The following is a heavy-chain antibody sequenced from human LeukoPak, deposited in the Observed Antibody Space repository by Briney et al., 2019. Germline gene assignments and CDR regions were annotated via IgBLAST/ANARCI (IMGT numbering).Heavy chain of an antibody. CDR1: GFTLGEYA. D-gene: IGHD4-17*01. V-gene: IGHV3-49*04. CDR3: TNYDYGDSNTFDI. CDR2: IRSKAYGGTT. J-gene: IGHJ3*02. Sequence: GGSLRLSCTASGFTLGEYAMSWVRQAPGEGVEWVSFIRSKAYGGTTEYAASVKGRFSISRDDSKSIAYLQMNSLKTEDTAVYYCTNYDYGDSNTFDIWGQGTMVTVSS.